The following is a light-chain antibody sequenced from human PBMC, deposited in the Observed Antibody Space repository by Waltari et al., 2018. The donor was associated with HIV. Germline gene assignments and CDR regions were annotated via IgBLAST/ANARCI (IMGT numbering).Light chain of an antibody. CDR3: CSYVGTYTLL. CDR1: SSDIGYYNS. CDR2: DVS. Sequence: QSALTQPRSVSGSPGQSVTISCTGTSSDIGYYNSVSWFQQRPSKAPNLMIYDVSKRPSGVPCRFSGAKSGNTASLTVSGLQADDEADYYCCSYVGTYTLLFGGGTELTVL. J-gene: IGLJ2*01. V-gene: IGLV2-11*01.